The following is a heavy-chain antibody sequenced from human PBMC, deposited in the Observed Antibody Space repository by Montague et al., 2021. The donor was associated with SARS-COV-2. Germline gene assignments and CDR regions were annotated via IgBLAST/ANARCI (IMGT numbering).Heavy chain of an antibody. J-gene: IGHJ4*02. D-gene: IGHD3-10*01. Sequence: SETLSLTCTVSGGSISSSSYYWGWIRQPPGKGLEWIGSIYYSGSTYYNPSLKSRVTISVDTSKNQFSLKLSSVTAADTAVYYCASERIYGSGSYYNLFLPVGYWGQGTLVTVSS. V-gene: IGHV4-39*01. CDR3: ASERIYGSGSYYNLFLPVGY. CDR1: GGSISSSSYY. CDR2: IYYSGST.